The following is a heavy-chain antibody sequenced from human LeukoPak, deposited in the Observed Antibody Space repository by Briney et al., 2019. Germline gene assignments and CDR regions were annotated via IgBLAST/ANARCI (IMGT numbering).Heavy chain of an antibody. D-gene: IGHD4-23*01. Sequence: PSETLSLTCSVSGVSISSYYWSWIRQPPGKGLEWIGRMYASGSTDYNLSLKSRVTMSVDTSKNQFSLKLSSVTAADTGVYYCARGTPTMDVWGKGTTVTISS. CDR1: GVSISSYY. V-gene: IGHV4-4*07. J-gene: IGHJ6*04. CDR2: MYASGST. CDR3: ARGTPTMDV.